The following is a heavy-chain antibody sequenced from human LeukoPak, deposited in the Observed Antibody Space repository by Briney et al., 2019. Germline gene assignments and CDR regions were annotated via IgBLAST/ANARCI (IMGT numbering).Heavy chain of an antibody. CDR3: AKRGSDFRALEY. J-gene: IGHJ4*02. V-gene: IGHV3-23*01. CDR2: IAASGGAT. CDR1: GFTFNNYA. D-gene: IGHD3-3*01. Sequence: GGSLRLSCAASGFTFNNYAMNWVRQAPGKGLEWVSSIAASGGATYYADSMKGRFTISRDNSKNTLYLQMTSLKAEDTAVYYCAKRGSDFRALEYWGQGTLVTVSS.